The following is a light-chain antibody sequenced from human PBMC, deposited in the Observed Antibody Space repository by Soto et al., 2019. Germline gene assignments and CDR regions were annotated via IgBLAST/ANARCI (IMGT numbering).Light chain of an antibody. CDR3: QKYNSAPWT. V-gene: IGKV1-39*01. CDR1: QTISTY. CDR2: DAS. Sequence: DIQMTQSPSSLSASVGDRVTITCRASQTISTYLNWYQQKPGKAPRLLIYDASSLLSGVPSRFSGSGSGTDFTLTIASLQPEDFSTYYCQKYNSAPWTFGQGTKEEIK. J-gene: IGKJ1*01.